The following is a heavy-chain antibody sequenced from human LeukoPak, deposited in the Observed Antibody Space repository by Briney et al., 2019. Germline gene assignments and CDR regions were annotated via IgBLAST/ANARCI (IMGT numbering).Heavy chain of an antibody. V-gene: IGHV3-74*01. CDR1: GFTFVSYW. J-gene: IGHJ4*02. CDR2: INSDGSST. D-gene: IGHD3-22*01. Sequence: GGSLRLSCAASGFTFVSYWVKWVRQAPGKGLVWVSRINSDGSSTNYADSVKGRFTISRDNSKNTLYLQMNSLRAEDTAVYYCAKDLTEITMIGNFDYWGQGTLVTVSS. CDR3: AKDLTEITMIGNFDY.